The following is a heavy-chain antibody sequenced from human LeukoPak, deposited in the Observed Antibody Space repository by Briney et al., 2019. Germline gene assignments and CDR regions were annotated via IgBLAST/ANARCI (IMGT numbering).Heavy chain of an antibody. CDR3: ARSPSYCSSTSCYHWFDP. V-gene: IGHV1-69*13. CDR1: GGTFSSYA. CDR2: IIPIFGTA. Sequence: GASVKVSCKASGGTFSSYAISWVRQAPGQGLEWMGGIIPIFGTANYAQKFQGRVTITADESTSTAYMELSSLRSEDTAVYYCARSPSYCSSTSCYHWFDPWGQGTLVTVSS. J-gene: IGHJ5*02. D-gene: IGHD2-2*01.